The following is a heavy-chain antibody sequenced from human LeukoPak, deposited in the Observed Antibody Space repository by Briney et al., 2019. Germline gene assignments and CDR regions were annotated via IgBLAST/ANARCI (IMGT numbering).Heavy chain of an antibody. CDR2: ISSSSSYI. Sequence: GGSLRLSCAASGLTFSSYSMNWVRQAPGKGLEWVSSISSSSSYIYYADSVKGRFTISRDNAKNSLYLQMNSLRAEDTAVYYCARGAYCGGDCYPHFDYWGQGTLVTVSS. CDR1: GLTFSSYS. J-gene: IGHJ4*02. D-gene: IGHD2-21*02. V-gene: IGHV3-21*01. CDR3: ARGAYCGGDCYPHFDY.